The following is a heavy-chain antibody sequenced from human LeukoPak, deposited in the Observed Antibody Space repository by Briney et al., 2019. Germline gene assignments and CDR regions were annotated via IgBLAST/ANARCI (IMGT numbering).Heavy chain of an antibody. CDR3: ASGPTAVAGSFDY. Sequence: GGSLRLSCAASGFTFDDYAMHWVRQAPGKGLEWVSGISWNSGSIGYADSVKGRFTISRDNAKNSLYLQMNSLRAEDTALYYCASGPTAVAGSFDYWGQGTLVTVSS. CDR2: ISWNSGSI. V-gene: IGHV3-9*01. CDR1: GFTFDDYA. J-gene: IGHJ4*02. D-gene: IGHD6-19*01.